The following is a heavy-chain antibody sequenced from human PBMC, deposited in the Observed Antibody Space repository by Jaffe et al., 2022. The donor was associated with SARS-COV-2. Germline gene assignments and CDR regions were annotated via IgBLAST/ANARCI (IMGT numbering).Heavy chain of an antibody. CDR1: GFTFSSYS. Sequence: EVQLVESGGGLVQPGGSLRLSCAASGFTFSSYSMNWVRQAPGKGLEWVSYISSSSSTIYYADSVKGRFTISRDNAKNSLYLQMNSLRDEDTAVYYCARDKGYCSSTSCYFRFDPWGQGTLVTVSS. CDR3: ARDKGYCSSTSCYFRFDP. D-gene: IGHD2-2*01. V-gene: IGHV3-48*02. J-gene: IGHJ5*02. CDR2: ISSSSSTI.